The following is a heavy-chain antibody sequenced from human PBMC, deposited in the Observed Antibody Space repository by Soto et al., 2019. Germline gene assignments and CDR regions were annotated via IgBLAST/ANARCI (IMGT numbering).Heavy chain of an antibody. D-gene: IGHD6-13*01. CDR3: ARRGTSGWLKGAYDV. CDR1: GGTLNKHA. J-gene: IGHJ3*01. CDR2: IIPMFGIP. V-gene: IGHV1-69*01. Sequence: QVQLVQSGAEVKKPGSSVKVSCKASGGTLNKHAITWVRRAPGQGLEWLGGIIPMFGIPNYPQKFQGTVTITADDSTNTSHMELHSLTSDDTAVYYCARRGTSGWLKGAYDVWGQGTMVTVSS.